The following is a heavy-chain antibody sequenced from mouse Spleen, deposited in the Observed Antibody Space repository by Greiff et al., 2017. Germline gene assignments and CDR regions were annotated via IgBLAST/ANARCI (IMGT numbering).Heavy chain of an antibody. CDR2: ISYSGST. D-gene: IGHD1-2*01. J-gene: IGHJ4*01. V-gene: IGHV3-2*02. CDR3: ARRTATEDAMDD. Sequence: EVQLVESGPGLVKPSQSLSLTCTVTGYSITSDYAWNWIRQFPGNKLEWMGYISYSGSTSYNPSLKSRISITRDTSKNQFFLQLNSVTTEDTATYYCARRTATEDAMDDWGQGTSVTVSS. CDR1: GYSITSDYA.